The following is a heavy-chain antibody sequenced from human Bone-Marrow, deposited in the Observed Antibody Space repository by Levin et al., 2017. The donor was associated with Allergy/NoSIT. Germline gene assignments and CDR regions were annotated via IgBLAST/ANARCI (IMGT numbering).Heavy chain of an antibody. CDR1: GFTFSSYG. V-gene: IGHV3-30*18. J-gene: IGHJ3*02. CDR2: ISYDGSNK. Sequence: GGSLRLSCAASGFTFSSYGMHWVRQAPGKGLEWVAVISYDGSNKYYADSVKGRFTISRDNSKNTLYLQMNSLRAEDTAVYYCAKDTNGAFDIWGQGTMVTVSS. D-gene: IGHD2-8*01. CDR3: AKDTNGAFDI.